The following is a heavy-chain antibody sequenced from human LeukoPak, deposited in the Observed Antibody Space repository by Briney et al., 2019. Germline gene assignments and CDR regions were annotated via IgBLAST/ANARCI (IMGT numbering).Heavy chain of an antibody. V-gene: IGHV4-61*02. D-gene: IGHD4-17*01. CDR1: GGSISSGSYY. CDR3: ARDNNGAQAY. Sequence: SETLSLTCTVSGGSISSGSYYWSWIRQPAGKGLEWIGRIYTSGSTNYNPSLKSRVTISVDTSKNQFSLKLSSVTAADTAVYYCARDNNGAQAYWGQGTLVTVSS. J-gene: IGHJ4*02. CDR2: IYTSGST.